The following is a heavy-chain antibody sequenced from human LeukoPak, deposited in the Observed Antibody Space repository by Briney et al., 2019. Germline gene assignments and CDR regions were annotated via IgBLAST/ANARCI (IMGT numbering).Heavy chain of an antibody. CDR3: ASGTPGLSGSYGAFDN. CDR1: VFTFSSNY. V-gene: IGHV3-66*02. J-gene: IGHJ4*02. CDR2: IYSGGRT. D-gene: IGHD1-26*01. Sequence: GGSLRLSCTASVFTFSSNYMRWVRQAPGKGVEGVSVIYSGGRTYYSESVRGGFTISRDTYENTLYLQINSLRAEDTAVYHCASGTPGLSGSYGAFDNWGQGTLVAVSS.